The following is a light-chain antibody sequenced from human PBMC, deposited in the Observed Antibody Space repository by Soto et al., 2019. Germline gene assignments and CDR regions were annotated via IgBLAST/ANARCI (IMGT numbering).Light chain of an antibody. CDR1: QSISSW. J-gene: IGKJ4*01. CDR3: QQAHSVTST. CDR2: SAS. Sequence: DIQMTQSPSTLSASVGDRVTLTCRASQSISSWLGWDQQKPGTAPKLLIDSASGLQRVGPSTFSGSGSGTDFTLTISSLQPEAFATYYCQQAHSVTSTFGGGTKVDIK. V-gene: IGKV1-12*01.